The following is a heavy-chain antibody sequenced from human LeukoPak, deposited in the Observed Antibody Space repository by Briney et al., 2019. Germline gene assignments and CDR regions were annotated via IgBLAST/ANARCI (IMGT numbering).Heavy chain of an antibody. Sequence: GGSLRLSCAASGFTFSSYAMSWVRQAPGKGLEWVSAISGSGGSTYYADSVKGRFTISRDNAKNSLYLQMNSLRAEDTAVYYCASHVYYDILTGPIKGNWFDPWGQGTLVTVSS. D-gene: IGHD3-9*01. CDR3: ASHVYYDILTGPIKGNWFDP. V-gene: IGHV3-23*01. CDR2: ISGSGGST. J-gene: IGHJ5*02. CDR1: GFTFSSYA.